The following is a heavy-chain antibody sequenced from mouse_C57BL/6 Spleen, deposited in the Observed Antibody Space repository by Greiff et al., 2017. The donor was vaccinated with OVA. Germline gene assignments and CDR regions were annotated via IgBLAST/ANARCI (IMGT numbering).Heavy chain of an antibody. CDR1: GYTFTSYW. J-gene: IGHJ3*01. CDR2: IDPSDSYT. CDR3: ARTAQATGLVAY. V-gene: IGHV1-69*01. Sequence: QVQLKQPGAELVMPGASVKLSCKASGYTFTSYWMHWVKQRPGQGLEWIGEIDPSDSYTNYNQKFKGKSTLTVDKSSSTAYMQLSSLTSEDSAVYYCARTAQATGLVAYWGQGTLVTVSA. D-gene: IGHD3-2*02.